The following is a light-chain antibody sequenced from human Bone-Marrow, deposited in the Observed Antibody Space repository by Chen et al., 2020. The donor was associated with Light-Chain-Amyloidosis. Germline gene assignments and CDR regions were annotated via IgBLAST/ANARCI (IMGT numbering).Light chain of an antibody. Sequence: QSALTQPPSPSGPPGQSITISCTGTTSDVGAYNYVSWYQQHPGKAPKLMIYEVNKRPSGVPDRFSGSKSGNTASLTVSGLQAEDEADYYCTSYAGGHTLPVFGVGTSLTVL. CDR3: TSYAGGHTLPV. CDR2: EVN. J-gene: IGLJ2*01. CDR1: TSDVGAYNY. V-gene: IGLV2-8*01.